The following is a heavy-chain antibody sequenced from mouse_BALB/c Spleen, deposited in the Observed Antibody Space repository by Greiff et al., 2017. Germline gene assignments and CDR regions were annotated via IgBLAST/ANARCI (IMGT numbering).Heavy chain of an antibody. CDR2: ISSGGSYT. J-gene: IGHJ2*01. CDR3: AREGIPYFDY. Sequence: EVHLVESGGGLVKPGGSLKLSCAASGFTFSSYAMSWVRQSPEKRLEWVAEISSGGSYTYYPDTVTGRFTISRDNAKNTLYLEMSSLRSEDTAMYYCAREGIPYFDYWGQGTTLTVSS. CDR1: GFTFSSYA. V-gene: IGHV5-9-4*01.